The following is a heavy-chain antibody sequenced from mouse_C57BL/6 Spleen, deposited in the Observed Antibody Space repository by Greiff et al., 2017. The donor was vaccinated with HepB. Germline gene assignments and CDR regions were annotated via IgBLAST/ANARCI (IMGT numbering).Heavy chain of an antibody. CDR2: ISDGGSYT. D-gene: IGHD2-5*01. J-gene: IGHJ2*01. CDR1: GFTFSSYA. CDR3: ARAYYSNYGYFDY. Sequence: EVKLVESGGGLVKPGGSLKLSCAASGFTFSSYAMSWVHQTPEKRLEWVATISDGGSYTYYPDNVKGRFTISRDNAKNNLYLQMSHLKSEDTAMYYCARAYYSNYGYFDYWGQGTTLTVSS. V-gene: IGHV5-4*03.